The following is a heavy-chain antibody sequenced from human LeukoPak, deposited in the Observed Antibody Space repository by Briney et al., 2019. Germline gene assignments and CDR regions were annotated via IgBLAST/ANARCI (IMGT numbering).Heavy chain of an antibody. CDR2: ISYDGSNK. CDR3: ARPYYYDSSGQGISDAFDI. V-gene: IGHV3-30*04. D-gene: IGHD3-22*01. Sequence: GGSLRLSCAASGFTFSSYAMHWVRRAPGKGREWVAVISYDGSNKYYADSVKGRFTISRDNSKNTLYLQMNSLRAEDTAVYYCARPYYYDSSGQGISDAFDIWGQGTMVTVSS. CDR1: GFTFSSYA. J-gene: IGHJ3*02.